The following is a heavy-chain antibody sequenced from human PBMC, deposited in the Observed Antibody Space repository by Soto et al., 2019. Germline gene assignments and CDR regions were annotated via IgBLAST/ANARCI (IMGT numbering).Heavy chain of an antibody. Sequence: EVQLVESGGGLVQPGGSLRLSCEASGITVSSNFMTWVRQAPGKGLEWVSVIHSGGSTYRAISAKGSITISRDNSKNTVYLPMNRLRLEDTAVYYCARLVAAVPGHYYFDYWGQGTVVTVSS. CDR2: IHSGGST. D-gene: IGHD6-19*01. J-gene: IGHJ4*02. V-gene: IGHV3-66*04. CDR3: ARLVAAVPGHYYFDY. CDR1: GITVSSNF.